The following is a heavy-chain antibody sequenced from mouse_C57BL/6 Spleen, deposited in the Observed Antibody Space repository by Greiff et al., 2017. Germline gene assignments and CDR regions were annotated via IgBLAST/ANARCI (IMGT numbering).Heavy chain of an antibody. V-gene: IGHV5-17*01. D-gene: IGHD4-1*01. CDR3: ARAGTNAMDD. CDR1: GFTFSDYG. Sequence: EVQGVESGGGLVKPGGSLKLSCAASGFTFSDYGMHWVRQAPEKGLEWVAYISSGSSTIYYADTVKGRFTISRDNAKNTLFLQMTSLRSEDTAMYYCARAGTNAMDDWGQGTSVTVSS. CDR2: ISSGSSTI. J-gene: IGHJ4*01.